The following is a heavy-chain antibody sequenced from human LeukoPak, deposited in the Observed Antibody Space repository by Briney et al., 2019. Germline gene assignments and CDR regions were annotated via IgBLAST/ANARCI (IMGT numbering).Heavy chain of an antibody. CDR1: GFTFSSYW. D-gene: IGHD2-15*01. J-gene: IGHJ4*02. Sequence: GGSLRLSSAASGFTFSSYWMHWVRQAPGKGLVWVSRINSDGSTATHAASVKFRFTISGDNAKTALFLQLTSLRGEDTALYYCATAGGSSLNASGGQGSLVTVPS. CDR2: INSDGSTA. V-gene: IGHV3-74*01. CDR3: ATAGGSSLNAS.